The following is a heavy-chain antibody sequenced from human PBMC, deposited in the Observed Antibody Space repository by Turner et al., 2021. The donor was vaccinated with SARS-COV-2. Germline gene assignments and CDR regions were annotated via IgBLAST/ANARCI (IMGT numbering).Heavy chain of an antibody. D-gene: IGHD5-12*01. J-gene: IGHJ4*02. Sequence: QVQLVQSGAEVKKPGASVKVSCKASGYSLTGYYIHWVRQAPEQGLEWMGWINPSSGATFFARKFQGRVAMTRDTSISTAYVELSNLIYDDTAVYFCARDHDGYNLDHWGQGTLVTVSS. CDR3: ARDHDGYNLDH. V-gene: IGHV1-2*02. CDR2: INPSSGAT. CDR1: GYSLTGYY.